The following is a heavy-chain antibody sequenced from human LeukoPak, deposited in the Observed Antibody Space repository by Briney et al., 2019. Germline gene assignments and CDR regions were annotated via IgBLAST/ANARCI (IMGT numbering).Heavy chain of an antibody. CDR3: ARERDYDYVWGSYRTGGAFDI. J-gene: IGHJ3*02. CDR1: GYTFTGYY. CDR2: INPNSGGT. V-gene: IGHV1-2*02. Sequence: GASVKVSCKASGYTFTGYYMHWVRQAPGQGVEWMGWINPNSGGTNYAQKFQGRVTMTRDTSISTAYMELSRLRSDDTAVYYCARERDYDYVWGSYRTGGAFDIWGQGTMVTVSS. D-gene: IGHD3-16*02.